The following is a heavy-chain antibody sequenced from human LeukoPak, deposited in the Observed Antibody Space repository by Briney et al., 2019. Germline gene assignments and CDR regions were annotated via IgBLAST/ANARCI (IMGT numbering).Heavy chain of an antibody. CDR1: GFTVSSYA. Sequence: GGSLRLSCAADGFTVSSYAMSWVRQAPGKGLEWVSSITGSSASTYYADSVKGRFTISRDNSKNTLYLQMNSLRAEDTAVYFCAKLDYYDTHWGQGTLVTVSS. CDR3: AKLDYYDTH. D-gene: IGHD3-22*01. CDR2: ITGSSAST. J-gene: IGHJ4*02. V-gene: IGHV3-23*01.